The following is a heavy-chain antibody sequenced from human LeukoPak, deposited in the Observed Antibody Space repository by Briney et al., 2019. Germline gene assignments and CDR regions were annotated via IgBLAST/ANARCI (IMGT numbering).Heavy chain of an antibody. V-gene: IGHV3-53*01. D-gene: IGHD5/OR15-5a*01. CDR1: GFTVSSNY. Sequence: GGSLRLSCAASGFTVSSNYMTWVRQAPGQGLEWVSVIYFGGTTYYADSVKGRFTISRDNSKNTVYLQMNSLRAEDTAVYYCARGDGVYVYWGQGTLVTVSS. CDR2: IYFGGTT. J-gene: IGHJ4*02. CDR3: ARGDGVYVY.